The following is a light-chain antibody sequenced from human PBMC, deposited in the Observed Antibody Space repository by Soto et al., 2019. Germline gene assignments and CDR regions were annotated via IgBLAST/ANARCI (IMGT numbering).Light chain of an antibody. Sequence: SYEPTQPPSVSVAPEKTATITCGGNNIGDKRVHWYRQKPGQAPVLLISYDSDRPSGIPERFSGSNSGNTGTLTVSRVEAGDEADYYCPVWDIMTGNYVFGGGTKLTVL. CDR2: YDS. V-gene: IGLV3-21*04. CDR1: NIGDKR. CDR3: PVWDIMTGNYV. J-gene: IGLJ1*01.